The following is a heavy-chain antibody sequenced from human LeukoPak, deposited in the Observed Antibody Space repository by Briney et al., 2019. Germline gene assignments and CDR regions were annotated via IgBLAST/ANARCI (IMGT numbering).Heavy chain of an antibody. CDR3: AKGNYYDTSGYLYYFDY. Sequence: GGSLRLSCAASGFTFSSYSMNWVRQAPGKGLEWVSSISSSSSYIYYADSVKGRFTISRDNSKNTLYLQMNSLGAEDTAVYYCAKGNYYDTSGYLYYFDYWGQGTLVTVSS. CDR2: ISSSSSYI. J-gene: IGHJ4*02. D-gene: IGHD3-22*01. CDR1: GFTFSSYS. V-gene: IGHV3-21*04.